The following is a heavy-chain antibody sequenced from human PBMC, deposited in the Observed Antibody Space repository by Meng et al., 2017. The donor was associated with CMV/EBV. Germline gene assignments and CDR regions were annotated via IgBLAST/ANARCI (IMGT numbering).Heavy chain of an antibody. CDR2: IRYDGSNK. D-gene: IGHD2-15*01. CDR1: GFTFSSYG. CDR3: AKEAGTTMNRGGCSGGSCYRYYYGMDV. Sequence: GESLKISCAASGFTFSSYGMHWVRQAPGKGLEWVAFIRYDGSNKYYADSVKGRFTISRDNSKNTLYLQMNSLRAEDTAVYYCAKEAGTTMNRGGCSGGSCYRYYYGMDVWGQGTTVTVSS. J-gene: IGHJ6*02. V-gene: IGHV3-30*02.